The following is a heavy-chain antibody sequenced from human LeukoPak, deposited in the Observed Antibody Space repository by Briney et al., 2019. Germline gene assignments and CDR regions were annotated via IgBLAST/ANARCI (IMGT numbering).Heavy chain of an antibody. D-gene: IGHD3-9*01. J-gene: IGHJ4*02. CDR1: GDSMSGHF. Sequence: SETLSLTCTVSGDSMSGHFWSWFRRPPGKGLENVGYIHSSGSTNYKPSYRSRVTVSLEMSKNQFSLSLTSVTAADTAVYYRARDPGDTDWYNFDFWGQGTLVTVSS. V-gene: IGHV4-59*11. CDR3: ARDPGDTDWYNFDF. CDR2: IHSSGST.